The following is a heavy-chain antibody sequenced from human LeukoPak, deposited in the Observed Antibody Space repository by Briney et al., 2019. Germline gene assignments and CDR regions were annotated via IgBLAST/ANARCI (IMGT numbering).Heavy chain of an antibody. Sequence: PSQTLSLTCTVSGGSISSGGYYWSWIRQPAGKGLEWIGRISPSGSTNYNPSLKSRFTISVDTSKNQFSLNLSSVTAADTAVYYCARGARGSYSYWGQGTLVTVSS. D-gene: IGHD1-26*01. CDR3: ARGARGSYSY. CDR2: ISPSGST. V-gene: IGHV4-61*02. CDR1: GGSISSGGYY. J-gene: IGHJ4*02.